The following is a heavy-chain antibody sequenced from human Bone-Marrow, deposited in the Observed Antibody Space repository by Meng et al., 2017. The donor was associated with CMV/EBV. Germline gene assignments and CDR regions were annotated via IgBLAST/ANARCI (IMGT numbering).Heavy chain of an antibody. V-gene: IGHV3-11*01. CDR3: ARDFAPRTYYSGMDV. D-gene: IGHD1-14*01. J-gene: IGHJ6*02. Sequence: GESLSLSCAASGFTFSDYYMSWIRQAPGKGLEWVSYISSSGSTIYYEDSVKGRFTISRDSANNSLYLQMNSLRAEDTAVYYCARDFAPRTYYSGMDVWGQGTTVTVSS. CDR2: ISSSGSTI. CDR1: GFTFSDYY.